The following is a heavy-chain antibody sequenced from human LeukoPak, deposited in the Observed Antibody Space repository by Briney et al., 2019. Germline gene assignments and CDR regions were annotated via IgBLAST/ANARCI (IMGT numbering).Heavy chain of an antibody. V-gene: IGHV4-59*08. J-gene: IGHJ5*02. Sequence: SETLSLTRTVSGHSLSSYYWSWIRQPPGKGLEWIGYIYYSGSTNYNPSLKSRVTISVDTSKNQFSLKLSSVTAADTAVYYCARLPDYSNYVDWFDPWGQGTLVTVSS. CDR3: ARLPDYSNYVDWFDP. D-gene: IGHD4-11*01. CDR2: IYYSGST. CDR1: GHSLSSYY.